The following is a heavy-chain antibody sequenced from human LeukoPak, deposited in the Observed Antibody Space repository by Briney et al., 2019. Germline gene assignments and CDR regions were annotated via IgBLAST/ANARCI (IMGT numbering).Heavy chain of an antibody. Sequence: ASVRVSCLACGYTFTSYYINWVRPATGQRLEWMGIITPSGGSTSYAQKFQGRVTMTRNTSTSTANMELSSLRSEDTAVYYCARGPGIAARPGHFDIWGQGTMVTVSS. D-gene: IGHD6-6*01. J-gene: IGHJ3*02. V-gene: IGHV1-46*01. CDR1: GYTFTSYY. CDR2: ITPSGGST. CDR3: ARGPGIAARPGHFDI.